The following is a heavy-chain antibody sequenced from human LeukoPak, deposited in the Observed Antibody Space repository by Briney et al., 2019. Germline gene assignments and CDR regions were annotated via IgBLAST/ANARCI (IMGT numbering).Heavy chain of an antibody. CDR2: ISGSGGST. D-gene: IGHD3-10*01. CDR1: GFTFSSYA. J-gene: IGHJ6*02. Sequence: GGSLRLSCAASGFTFSSYAMSWVRQAPGKGLEWVSAISGSGGSTYYADSVKGRFTIPRDNSKNTLYLQMNSLRAEDTAVYYCAKLMVRGVNPSGMDVWGQGTTVTVSS. CDR3: AKLMVRGVNPSGMDV. V-gene: IGHV3-23*01.